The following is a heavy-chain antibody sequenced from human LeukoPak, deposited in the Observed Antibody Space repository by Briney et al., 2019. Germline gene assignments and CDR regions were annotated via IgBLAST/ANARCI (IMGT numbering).Heavy chain of an antibody. Sequence: GGSLRLSCAASGFTFSSYGMHWVRQAPGKGLEWVAIISYDGSDKYYADSVKGRFTISRDNSQNTLYLQMNSLRAEDTAMYYCARDPRRDWGTYFDYWGQGILVTVSS. D-gene: IGHD7-27*01. CDR2: ISYDGSDK. V-gene: IGHV3-30-3*01. CDR1: GFTFSSYG. J-gene: IGHJ4*02. CDR3: ARDPRRDWGTYFDY.